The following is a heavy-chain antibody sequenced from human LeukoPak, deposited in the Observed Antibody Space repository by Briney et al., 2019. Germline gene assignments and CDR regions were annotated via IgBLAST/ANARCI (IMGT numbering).Heavy chain of an antibody. Sequence: GASVKVSCKASGYTFTGYYMHWVRQAPGQGLEWMGWINPNSGGTNYEQNFQGRATMTRDTSISTAYMELSRLRSDDTAVYYCARGAYGSGWEAFDIWGQGTMVTVSS. V-gene: IGHV1-2*02. D-gene: IGHD3-10*01. CDR2: INPNSGGT. CDR3: ARGAYGSGWEAFDI. CDR1: GYTFTGYY. J-gene: IGHJ3*02.